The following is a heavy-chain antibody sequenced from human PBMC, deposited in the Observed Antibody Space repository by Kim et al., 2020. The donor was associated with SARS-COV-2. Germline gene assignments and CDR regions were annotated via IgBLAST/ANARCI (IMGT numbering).Heavy chain of an antibody. V-gene: IGHV4-39*01. Sequence: SETLSLTCTVSGGSISSSSYYWGWIRQPPGKGLEWIGSIYYSGSTYYNPSLKSRVTISVDTSKNQFSLKLSSVTAADTAVYYCARSYYYDSSGYYYARLPLNWFDPWGQGTLVTVSS. CDR3: ARSYYYDSSGYYYARLPLNWFDP. J-gene: IGHJ5*02. D-gene: IGHD3-22*01. CDR2: IYYSGST. CDR1: GGSISSSSYY.